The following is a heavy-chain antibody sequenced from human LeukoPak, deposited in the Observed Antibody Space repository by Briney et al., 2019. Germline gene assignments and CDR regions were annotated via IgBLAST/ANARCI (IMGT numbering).Heavy chain of an antibody. V-gene: IGHV3-7*03. J-gene: IGHJ3*02. D-gene: IGHD5-24*01. CDR1: GFSFGKYW. Sequence: GGSLRLSCVAYGFSFGKYWMSWVRQAPGKGLEWVANIKLDGSEKNYVDSVKGRFTISRDNSKNTLSLQMNSLSREDTAIYYCVRRGGSDGWGAFDIWGQGTVVTVSS. CDR2: IKLDGSEK. CDR3: VRRGGSDGWGAFDI.